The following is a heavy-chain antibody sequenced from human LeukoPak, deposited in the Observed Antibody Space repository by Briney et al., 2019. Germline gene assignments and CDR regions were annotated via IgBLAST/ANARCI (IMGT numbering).Heavy chain of an antibody. D-gene: IGHD6-13*01. CDR2: IRYDGSNK. CDR1: GFTFSSYG. CDR3: ASWYYFDY. V-gene: IGHV3-30*02. Sequence: GGSLRLSCAASGFTFSSYGMHWVRQAPGKGLEGVAFIRYDGSNKYYADSVKGRFTISRDNSKNTLYLQMNRLRAEDTAVYYCASWYYFDYWGQGTLVTVSS. J-gene: IGHJ4*02.